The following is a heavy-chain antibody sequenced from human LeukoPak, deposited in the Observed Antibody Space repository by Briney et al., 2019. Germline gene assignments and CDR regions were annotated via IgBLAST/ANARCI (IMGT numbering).Heavy chain of an antibody. CDR2: INTDGTVT. J-gene: IGHJ4*02. V-gene: IGHV3-74*01. D-gene: IGHD6-19*01. CDR1: GFTFSKYW. CDR3: ATKQWLAPPPDS. Sequence: PGVSLRLSCAASGFTFSKYWMLWVRQSPGKGLESVSRINTDGTVTTYADSVKGRFTVSRDNADNTMFLQMNSARDEDTAVYHCATKQWLAPPPDSWGQGTPVTVSS.